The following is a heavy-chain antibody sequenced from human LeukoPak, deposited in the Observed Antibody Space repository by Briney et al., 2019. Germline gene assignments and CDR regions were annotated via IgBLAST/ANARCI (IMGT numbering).Heavy chain of an antibody. J-gene: IGHJ4*02. D-gene: IGHD3-9*01. CDR3: ARDPIPIVFDY. V-gene: IGHV3-7*01. CDR1: GFIIRNQW. CDR2: IKEDGREK. Sequence: GGSLRLSCEVSGFIIRNQWMSWVRQAPGKGLEWVANIKEDGREKYYVDSVKGRFTISRDNAKNSLYLQMNSLRGEDTAVYYCARDPIPIVFDYWGQGTLVTVSS.